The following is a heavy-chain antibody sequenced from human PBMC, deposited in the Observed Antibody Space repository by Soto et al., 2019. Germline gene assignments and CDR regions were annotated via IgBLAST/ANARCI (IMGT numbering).Heavy chain of an antibody. D-gene: IGHD6-13*01. J-gene: IGHJ4*02. Sequence: PGGSLRLSCAASGFTFSSYAMSWVRQAPGKGLEWVSGISSSGGSTYYADSVKGRFTISRDNYKNTLYLQMNSLRAEDTAVYYCAKDFSNSWRIYWGQGTLVTVSS. V-gene: IGHV3-23*01. CDR1: GFTFSSYA. CDR3: AKDFSNSWRIY. CDR2: ISSSGGST.